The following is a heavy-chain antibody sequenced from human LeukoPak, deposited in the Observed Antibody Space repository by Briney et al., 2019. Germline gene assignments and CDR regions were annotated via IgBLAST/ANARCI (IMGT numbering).Heavy chain of an antibody. CDR3: ARDRGSSGGQLLSTNWFDP. Sequence: ASVKVSCKASGYTFTGNYMHWVRQAPGQGLEWIGRINPDSGGTNYAQKFQGRVTMTRDTSITTAYMELSRLRFDDTAVYYCARDRGSSGGQLLSTNWFDPWGQGTLVTVSS. V-gene: IGHV1-2*06. CDR1: GYTFTGNY. D-gene: IGHD1-7*01. J-gene: IGHJ5*02. CDR2: INPDSGGT.